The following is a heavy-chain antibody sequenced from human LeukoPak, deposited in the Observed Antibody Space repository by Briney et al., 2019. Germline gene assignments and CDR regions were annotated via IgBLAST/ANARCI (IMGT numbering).Heavy chain of an antibody. Sequence: SETLSLTCTVSGGSISSGSYYWSWIRQPAGKGLEWIGRIYTSGSTNYNPSLKSRVTISVDTSKNQFSLKLSSVTAADTAVYYCARVLVVGWEPYYYYYMDVWGKGTTVTISS. J-gene: IGHJ6*03. D-gene: IGHD1-26*01. CDR3: ARVLVVGWEPYYYYYMDV. V-gene: IGHV4-61*02. CDR2: IYTSGST. CDR1: GGSISSGSYY.